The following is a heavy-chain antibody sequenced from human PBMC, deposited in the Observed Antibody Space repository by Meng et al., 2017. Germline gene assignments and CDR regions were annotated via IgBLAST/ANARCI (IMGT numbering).Heavy chain of an antibody. V-gene: IGHV3-30*01. CDR3: ARGYDSRGYYGDFDY. CDR2: ISYDGSNK. D-gene: IGHD3-22*01. Sequence: GESLKISCAASGFTFSSYAMHWVRQAPGKGLEWVGVISYDGSNKYYADSVKGRFTITRDKSKNTLYLQMNSLRAEDTAVYYCARGYDSRGYYGDFDYWGQGTLVTVSS. J-gene: IGHJ4*02. CDR1: GFTFSSYA.